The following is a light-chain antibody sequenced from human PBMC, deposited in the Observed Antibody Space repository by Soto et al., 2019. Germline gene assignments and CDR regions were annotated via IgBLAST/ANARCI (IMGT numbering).Light chain of an antibody. Sequence: DIVLTQSPGTLSLSPGERATLSCRASQSVSSDYFAWYQQKPGQAPRLLIYGASTRAAGIPDRSTGSGSGTDFTLTISRLEPEDLAVYYCQQYGNSPPWTFGQGTKVEIK. CDR3: QQYGNSPPWT. CDR2: GAS. J-gene: IGKJ1*01. CDR1: QSVSSDY. V-gene: IGKV3-20*01.